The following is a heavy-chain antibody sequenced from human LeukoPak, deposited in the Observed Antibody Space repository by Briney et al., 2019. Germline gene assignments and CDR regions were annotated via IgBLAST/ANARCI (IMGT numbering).Heavy chain of an antibody. D-gene: IGHD5-18*01. J-gene: IGHJ4*02. V-gene: IGHV5-51*01. CDR2: IYPGGSDT. CDR1: GYSFTSYW. CDR3: ARTADTAMEGIDY. Sequence: GESLKISCKGSGYSFTSYWIGWVRQMPGKGLEWMGIIYPGGSDTRYSPSFQGQVTISADKSISTAYLQWSSLKASDTAMYYCARTADTAMEGIDYWGQGTLVTVSS.